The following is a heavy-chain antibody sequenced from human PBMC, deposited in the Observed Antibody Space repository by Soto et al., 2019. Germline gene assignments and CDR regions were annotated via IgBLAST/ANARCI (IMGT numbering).Heavy chain of an antibody. CDR3: ARDPSSTRVRGSTGPAGFDT. D-gene: IGHD3-10*01. J-gene: IGHJ5*02. V-gene: IGHV3-33*01. CDR2: IWYDGSNK. CDR1: GFTFSSYG. Sequence: QVQLVESGGGVVQPGRSLRLSCAASGFTFSSYGMHWVRQAPGKGLEWVAVIWYDGSNKYYADSVKGRFTISRDNSKNTLYLQMNSLRAEDTAVYYCARDPSSTRVRGSTGPAGFDTWGQGTLVAVSS.